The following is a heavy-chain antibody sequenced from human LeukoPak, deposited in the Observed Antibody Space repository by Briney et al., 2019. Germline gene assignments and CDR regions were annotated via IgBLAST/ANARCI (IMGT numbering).Heavy chain of an antibody. CDR3: ARGYLLSGISAY. V-gene: IGHV4-59*12. D-gene: IGHD6-13*01. CDR2: IYYSGST. J-gene: IGHJ4*02. CDR1: GGSISSYY. Sequence: PSXTLSLTCTVSGGSISSYYWSWIRQPPGKGMEWIGYIYYSGSTNYNPSLKSRVTISVETSKKKFSLKLRYVAAADTAVYYCARGYLLSGISAYWGQGTLVTVSS.